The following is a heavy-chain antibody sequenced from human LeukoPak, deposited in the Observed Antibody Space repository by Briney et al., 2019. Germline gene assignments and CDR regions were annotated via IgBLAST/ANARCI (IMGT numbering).Heavy chain of an antibody. CDR2: INHSGST. CDR1: GFTFSSYW. D-gene: IGHD3-10*01. CDR3: ARTMVRGVIPDY. J-gene: IGHJ4*02. V-gene: IGHV4-34*01. Sequence: GSLRLSCAASGFTFSSYWMSWVRQPPGKGLEWIGEINHSGSTNYNPSLKSRVTISVDTSKNQFSLKLSSVTAADTAVYYCARTMVRGVIPDYWGQGTLVTVSS.